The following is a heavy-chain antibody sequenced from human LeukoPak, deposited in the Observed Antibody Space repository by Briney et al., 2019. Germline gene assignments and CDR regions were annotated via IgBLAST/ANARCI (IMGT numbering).Heavy chain of an antibody. D-gene: IGHD6-19*01. V-gene: IGHV4-39*02. CDR1: GGSISSSSYY. Sequence: SETLSLTCTVSGGSISSSSYYWGWIRQPPGKGLEWIGSIYYSGSTYYNPSLKSRVTISVDTSKNQFSLKLSSVTAADTAVYYCAGERGEEYSSGWYKRNYFDNWGQGIRVTVFS. J-gene: IGHJ4*02. CDR3: AGERGEEYSSGWYKRNYFDN. CDR2: IYYSGST.